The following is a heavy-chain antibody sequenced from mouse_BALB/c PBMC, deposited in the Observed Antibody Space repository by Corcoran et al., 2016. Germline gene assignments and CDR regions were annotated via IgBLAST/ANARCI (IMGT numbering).Heavy chain of an antibody. CDR1: GYSITSGYY. Sequence: DVQLQESGPGLVKPSQYLALNCSVTGYSITSGYYWNWIRQFPGNKLEWMGYISYDGSNNYNPSLKNRISITRDTSKNQFFLKLNSVTTEDTATYYCARIYDGYYTFAYWGQGTLVTVSA. CDR2: ISYDGSN. J-gene: IGHJ3*01. D-gene: IGHD2-3*01. V-gene: IGHV3-6*02. CDR3: ARIYDGYYTFAY.